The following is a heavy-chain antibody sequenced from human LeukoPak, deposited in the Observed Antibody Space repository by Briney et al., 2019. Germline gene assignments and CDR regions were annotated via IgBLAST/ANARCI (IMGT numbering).Heavy chain of an antibody. D-gene: IGHD2-2*01. Sequence: SETLSLTCAVSGGSISSSNWWSWVRQPPGKGLEWIGEIYHSGGTNYNPSLKSRVTISVDKSKNQFSLKLSSVTAADSAVYYCARESVVPATIDYWGQGTLVTVSS. CDR1: GGSISSSNW. V-gene: IGHV4-4*02. CDR2: IYHSGGT. J-gene: IGHJ4*02. CDR3: ARESVVPATIDY.